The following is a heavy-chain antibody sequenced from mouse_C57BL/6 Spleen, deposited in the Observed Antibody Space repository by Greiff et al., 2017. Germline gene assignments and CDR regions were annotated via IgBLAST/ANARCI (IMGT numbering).Heavy chain of an antibody. J-gene: IGHJ2*01. V-gene: IGHV1-15*01. Sequence: VQLQQSGAELVRPGASVTLSCKASGYTFTDYEMHWVKQTPVHGLEWIGAIDPETGGTAYNQKFKGKAILTADKSSSTAYMGLRSLTSEDSDVYYCARGGDFDYWGQGTTLTVSS. CDR2: IDPETGGT. CDR1: GYTFTDYE. CDR3: ARGGDFDY.